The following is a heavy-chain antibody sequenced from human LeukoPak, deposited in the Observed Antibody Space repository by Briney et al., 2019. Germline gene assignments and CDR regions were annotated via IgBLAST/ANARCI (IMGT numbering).Heavy chain of an antibody. J-gene: IGHJ4*02. CDR3: ARVQAEVGPGH. CDR2: INHSGSS. D-gene: IGHD1-26*01. V-gene: IGHV4-34*01. Sequence: SETLSLTCAVYGGSSSGYYWSWIRQPPGKGLEWIGEINHSGSSNYNPSLKSRVSISLDTSKNQFSLKLTSVTAADTAVYYCARVQAEVGPGHWGQGTLVTVSS. CDR1: GGSSSGYY.